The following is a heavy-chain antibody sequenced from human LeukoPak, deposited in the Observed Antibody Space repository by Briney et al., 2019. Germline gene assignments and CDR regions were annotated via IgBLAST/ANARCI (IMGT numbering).Heavy chain of an antibody. J-gene: IGHJ4*02. CDR1: GFTFSSYG. D-gene: IGHD3-22*01. CDR2: ISYDGSNK. CDR3: AKVSGDSSGYYYFDY. V-gene: IGHV3-30*18. Sequence: GRSLRLSCAASGFTFSSYGMHWVRQAPGKGLEWVAVISYDGSNKYYADSVKGRFTISRDNSKNTLYLQMNSLRAKDTAVYYCAKVSGDSSGYYYFDYWGQGTLVTVSS.